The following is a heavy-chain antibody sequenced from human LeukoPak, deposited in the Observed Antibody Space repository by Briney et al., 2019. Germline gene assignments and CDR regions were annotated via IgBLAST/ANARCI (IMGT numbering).Heavy chain of an antibody. CDR1: GFTFSSYV. D-gene: IGHD1-26*01. J-gene: IGHJ4*02. V-gene: IGHV3-30*18. Sequence: GRSLRLSCAASGFTFSSYVVQWVRQAPGKGLEWVAFISYDGGNKYYADSVKGRFTISRDNSKNTLYLQTNSLRTEDTAVHYCAKDLGYSGSYIDCWGQGTLVTVSS. CDR2: ISYDGGNK. CDR3: AKDLGYSGSYIDC.